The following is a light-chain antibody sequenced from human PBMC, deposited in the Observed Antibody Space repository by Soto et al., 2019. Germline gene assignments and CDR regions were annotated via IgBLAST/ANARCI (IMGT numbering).Light chain of an antibody. CDR1: QSVSSN. V-gene: IGKV3-15*01. Sequence: EIVMTQSPGTLSVSPGERATLSCRASQSVSSNLAWYQQTPGQAPRLLIYVASTRATGIPARFSGSGSGTEFPLTINSLHSEDFAVYYCQQYNNWPLTFGQGTRLEIK. CDR3: QQYNNWPLT. CDR2: VAS. J-gene: IGKJ5*01.